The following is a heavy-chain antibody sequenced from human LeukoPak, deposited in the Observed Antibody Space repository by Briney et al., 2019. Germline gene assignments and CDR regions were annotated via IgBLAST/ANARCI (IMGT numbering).Heavy chain of an antibody. J-gene: IGHJ4*02. D-gene: IGHD2-8*01. Sequence: SETLSLTCTVSGVPISSHYWSWIRQPPGKGLEWVGYIYYSGSTHYTPSLECRDTISVDTSEHVISLTLRSVTAAHTAVSYCGRGDAMLGDLEYWGQGALVTLSS. CDR3: GRGDAMLGDLEY. V-gene: IGHV4-59*11. CDR2: IYYSGST. CDR1: GVPISSHY.